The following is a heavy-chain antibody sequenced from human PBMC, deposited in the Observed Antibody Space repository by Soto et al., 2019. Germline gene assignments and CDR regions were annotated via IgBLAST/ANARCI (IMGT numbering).Heavy chain of an antibody. D-gene: IGHD1-1*01. Sequence: ASVKVSCNASGYTFTSYYMHWVRQAPGQGLEWMGIINPSGGSTSYAQKFQERVTITRDMSTSTAYMELSSLRSEDTAVYYCAAAVELDRRSFDPWGQGTLVTVSS. CDR2: INPSGGST. CDR1: GYTFTSYY. V-gene: IGHV1-46*01. J-gene: IGHJ5*02. CDR3: AAAVELDRRSFDP.